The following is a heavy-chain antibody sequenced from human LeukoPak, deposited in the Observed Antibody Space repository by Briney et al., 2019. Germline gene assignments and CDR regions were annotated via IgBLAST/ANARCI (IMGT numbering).Heavy chain of an antibody. V-gene: IGHV3-23*01. CDR3: AKSMTSGSSWYYYFGMDV. Sequence: GGSLRLSCAASGFTFSSYSMNWVRQAPGKGLEWVSAVSGSGFTTHYADSVKGRFTISRDNSKNTLYVQMNSLRAEDTAVYYCAKSMTSGSSWYYYFGMDVWGQGTTVTVSS. J-gene: IGHJ6*02. D-gene: IGHD1-26*01. CDR1: GFTFSSYS. CDR2: VSGSGFTT.